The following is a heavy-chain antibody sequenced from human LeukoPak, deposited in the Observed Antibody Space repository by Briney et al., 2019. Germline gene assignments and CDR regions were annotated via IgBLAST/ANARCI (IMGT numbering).Heavy chain of an antibody. CDR2: INHSGST. J-gene: IGHJ5*02. Sequence: SETLSLTCTVSGYSISSGYYWGWIRQPPGKGLEWIGSINHSGSTYYNPSLQSRVTIPVDTSKNQFSLKLSSVTAADTAVYYCARGWGIAAAGASNWFDPWGQGTLVTVSS. V-gene: IGHV4-38-2*02. CDR1: GYSISSGYY. CDR3: ARGWGIAAAGASNWFDP. D-gene: IGHD6-13*01.